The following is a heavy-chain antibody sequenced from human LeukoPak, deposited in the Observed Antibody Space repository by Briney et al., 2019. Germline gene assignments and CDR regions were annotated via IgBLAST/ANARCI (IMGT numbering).Heavy chain of an antibody. V-gene: IGHV3-53*01. D-gene: IGHD3-10*01. CDR3: ARDGAYMVRGVIDTDY. J-gene: IGHJ4*02. CDR1: GLTVSSNY. Sequence: PGGSLRLSCAASGLTVSSNYMSWVRQAPGKGLEWVSVLYSGGSTYYADSVKGRYTISRDNSKNTLYLQMNSLRAEDTAVYYCARDGAYMVRGVIDTDYWGQGTLVTVSS. CDR2: LYSGGST.